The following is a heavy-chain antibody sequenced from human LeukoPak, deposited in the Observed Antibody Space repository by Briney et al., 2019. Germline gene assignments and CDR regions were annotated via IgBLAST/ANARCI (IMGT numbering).Heavy chain of an antibody. V-gene: IGHV4-30-2*01. D-gene: IGHD6-6*01. Sequence: PSQTLSLTCTVSGGSISSGGYYWSWIRQPPGKGLEWIGYIYHSGSTYYNPSLKSRVTISVDRSKNQFSLKLSSVTAADTAVYYCARGRSYSSSSHFDYWGQGTLVTVSS. CDR1: GGSISSGGYY. J-gene: IGHJ4*02. CDR3: ARGRSYSSSSHFDY. CDR2: IYHSGST.